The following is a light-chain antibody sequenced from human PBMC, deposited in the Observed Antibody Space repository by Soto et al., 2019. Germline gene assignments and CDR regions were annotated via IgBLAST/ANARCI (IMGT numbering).Light chain of an antibody. CDR2: GAS. J-gene: IGKJ2*01. CDR1: QSVSSTY. CDR3: QQFANSLYT. V-gene: IGKV3-20*01. Sequence: ESVLTQSPGTLSLSPGERATLSCRASQSVSSTYLAWYQQKPGQAPRLLIYGASNRATGIPDRFSGSGSGTDFTLTISRLEPDDFAVYYCQQFANSLYTFGPRTKLEI.